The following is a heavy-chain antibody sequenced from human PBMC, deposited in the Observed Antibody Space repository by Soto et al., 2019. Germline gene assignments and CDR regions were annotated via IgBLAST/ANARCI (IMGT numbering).Heavy chain of an antibody. J-gene: IGHJ6*02. D-gene: IGHD3-22*01. CDR3: ALGGYYYDSSGYPKGNYYYYGMDV. CDR1: GYSFTSYW. V-gene: IGHV5-10-1*01. CDR2: IDPSDSYT. Sequence: PGESLKISCKGSGYSFTSYWISWVRQMPGKGLEWMGRIDPSDSYTNYSPSFQGHVTISADKSISTAYLQWSSLKASDTAMYYCALGGYYYDSSGYPKGNYYYYGMDVWGQGTTVTVSS.